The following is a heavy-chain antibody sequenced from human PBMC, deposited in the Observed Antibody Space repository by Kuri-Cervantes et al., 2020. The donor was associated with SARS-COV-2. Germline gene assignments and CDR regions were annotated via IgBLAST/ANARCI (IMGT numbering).Heavy chain of an antibody. V-gene: IGHV1-3*01. Sequence: ASVKVSCKASGYTFTSYGISWVRQAPGQGLEWMGWINAGNGNTKYSQKFQGRVTITRDTSASTAYMELSSLRSEDTAVYYCARERFYDFWSGYPNWFDPWGQGTLVTVSS. CDR1: GYTFTSYG. CDR3: ARERFYDFWSGYPNWFDP. CDR2: INAGNGNT. D-gene: IGHD3-3*01. J-gene: IGHJ5*02.